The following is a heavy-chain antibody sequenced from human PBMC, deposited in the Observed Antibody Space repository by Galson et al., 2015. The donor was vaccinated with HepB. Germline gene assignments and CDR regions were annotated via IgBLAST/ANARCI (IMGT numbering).Heavy chain of an antibody. CDR2: ISSSGSTI. D-gene: IGHD3-3*01. J-gene: IGHJ3*02. CDR1: GFTFSDYY. Sequence: SLRLSCAASGFTFSDYYMSWIRQAPGKGLEWVSYISSSGSTIYYADSVKGRFTISRDNAKNSLYLQMNSLRAEDTAVYYCASTTYYDFWSGYKNAFDIWGQGTMVTVSS. CDR3: ASTTYYDFWSGYKNAFDI. V-gene: IGHV3-11*01.